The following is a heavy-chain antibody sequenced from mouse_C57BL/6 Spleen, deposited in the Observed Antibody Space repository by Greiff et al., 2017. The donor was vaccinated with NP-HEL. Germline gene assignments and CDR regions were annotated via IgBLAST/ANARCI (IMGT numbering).Heavy chain of an antibody. CDR3: ARFFLGYDGYYVRINYAMDY. CDR1: GYTFTSYW. CDR2: IHPNSGST. D-gene: IGHD2-3*01. Sequence: QVQLQQPGAELVKPGASVKLSCKASGYTFTSYWMHWVKQRPGQGLEWIGMIHPNSGSTNYNEKFKSKATLTVDKSSSTAYMQLSSLTSEDSAVYYCARFFLGYDGYYVRINYAMDYWGQGTSVTVSS. J-gene: IGHJ4*01. V-gene: IGHV1-64*01.